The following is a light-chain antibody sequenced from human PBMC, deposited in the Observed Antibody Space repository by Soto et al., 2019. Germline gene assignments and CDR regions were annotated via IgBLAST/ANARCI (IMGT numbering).Light chain of an antibody. V-gene: IGLV2-14*01. Sequence: QSVLTQPASVSGTPGQSITISCTGTSSDVGTYNYVSWYQQHPGKAPKVMIYEVTYRPSGVSNRFSGSKSGNTASLTISGLQAEDEAEYYCSSYTGSSTLYVFGTGTMV. CDR1: SSDVGTYNY. CDR3: SSYTGSSTLYV. J-gene: IGLJ1*01. CDR2: EVT.